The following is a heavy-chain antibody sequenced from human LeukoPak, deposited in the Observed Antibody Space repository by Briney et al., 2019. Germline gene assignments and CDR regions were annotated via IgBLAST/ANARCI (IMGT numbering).Heavy chain of an antibody. CDR2: INPNSGGT. J-gene: IGHJ6*02. V-gene: IGHV1-2*02. Sequence: GASVKVSCKASGYTFTGYYMHWVRQAPGQGLEWMGWINPNSGGTNYAQKFQGRVTMTRDTSISTAYMELSSLRSEDTAVYYCATSGDIFPSMDVWGQGTTVTVSS. CDR3: ATSGDIFPSMDV. CDR1: GYTFTGYY. D-gene: IGHD2-21*01.